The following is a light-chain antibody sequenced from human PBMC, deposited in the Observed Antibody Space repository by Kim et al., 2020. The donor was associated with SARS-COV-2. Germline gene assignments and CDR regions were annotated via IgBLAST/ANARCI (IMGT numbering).Light chain of an antibody. Sequence: SYELTQPPSMSVFPGQTATITCSGDRLGDKYTYWYQQKAGQSPVLVIYEDAKRPSGIPGRFSGSNSGNTATLTISGTQAMDEADYYCQAWDTDSAVFGGGTQLTVL. J-gene: IGLJ2*01. CDR3: QAWDTDSAV. V-gene: IGLV3-1*01. CDR1: RLGDKY. CDR2: EDA.